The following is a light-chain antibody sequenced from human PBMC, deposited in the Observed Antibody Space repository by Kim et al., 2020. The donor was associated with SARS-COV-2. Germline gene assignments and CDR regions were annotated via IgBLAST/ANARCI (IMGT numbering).Light chain of an antibody. CDR2: GAS. CDR3: QQYNNWPPWT. CDR1: QSVSSN. Sequence: EIVMTQSPATLSVSPGERPTLSCRASQSVSSNLAWYQQKPGQAPRLLIYGASTRATGIPARFSGSGSGTEFTLTISSLQSEDFVVYYCQQYNNWPPWTFGQGTKVDIK. J-gene: IGKJ1*01. V-gene: IGKV3-15*01.